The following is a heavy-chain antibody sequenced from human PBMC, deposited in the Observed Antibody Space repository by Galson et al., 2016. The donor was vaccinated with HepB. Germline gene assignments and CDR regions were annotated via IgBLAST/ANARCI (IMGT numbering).Heavy chain of an antibody. Sequence: TLSLTCAVSGGSITTGGYSWSWIRLPPGKGLEWIGYIYYSGSTYYNPSLKSRVTMSVDWSKNHFSLELSSVTAADTAVYYCARGGDWGNYPRGAFDIWGQGIMVTVSS. J-gene: IGHJ3*02. CDR2: IYYSGST. V-gene: IGHV4-30-2*01. CDR3: ARGGDWGNYPRGAFDI. CDR1: GGSITTGGYS. D-gene: IGHD3-16*02.